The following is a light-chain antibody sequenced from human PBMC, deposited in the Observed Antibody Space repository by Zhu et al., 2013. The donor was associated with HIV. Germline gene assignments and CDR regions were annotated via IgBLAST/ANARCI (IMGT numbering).Light chain of an antibody. CDR3: HQYNDFSRT. Sequence: DIQMTQSPSTLSASVGDRVTFTCRASQSISSWLAWYQQKPGKAPKLLIYEASNLESGVPSRFSGSGSVTQFTLTISSLQPDDVATYYCHQYNDFSRTFGQGTKVEIK. J-gene: IGKJ1*01. CDR1: QSISSW. V-gene: IGKV1-5*01. CDR2: EAS.